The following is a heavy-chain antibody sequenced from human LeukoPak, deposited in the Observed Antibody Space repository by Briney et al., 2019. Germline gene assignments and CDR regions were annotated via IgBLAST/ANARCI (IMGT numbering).Heavy chain of an antibody. J-gene: IGHJ6*02. CDR3: ARDYRSTVVTPGDYYYYYGMDV. V-gene: IGHV3-7*04. CDR1: GFTFSSYW. D-gene: IGHD4-23*01. CDR2: IKQDGSEK. Sequence: PGGSLRLSCAASGFTFSSYWMSWVRQAPGKGLEWVANIKQDGSEKYYVDSVKGRFTISRDNAKNSLYLQMNSLRAEDTAVYYCARDYRSTVVTPGDYYYYYGMDVWGQGTTVTVSS.